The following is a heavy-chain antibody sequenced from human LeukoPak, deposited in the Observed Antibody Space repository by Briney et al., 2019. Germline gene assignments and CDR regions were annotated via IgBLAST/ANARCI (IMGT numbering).Heavy chain of an antibody. CDR3: ARDGYSSSLSYFDY. D-gene: IGHD6-13*01. Sequence: PGGSLRLSCAASGFTFSNYWMHWVRQAPGKGLVWVSRINSDMSSTNYADSVKGRFTISRDNAKNSLYLQMSSLRAEDTAVYYCARDGYSSSLSYFDYWGQGTLVTVSS. CDR1: GFTFSNYW. V-gene: IGHV3-74*01. CDR2: INSDMSST. J-gene: IGHJ4*02.